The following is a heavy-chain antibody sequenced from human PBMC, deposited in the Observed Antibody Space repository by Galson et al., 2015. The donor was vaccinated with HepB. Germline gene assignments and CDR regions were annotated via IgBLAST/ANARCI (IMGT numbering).Heavy chain of an antibody. Sequence: QSGAEVKEPGESLKISCKGSGYSFTSYWIGWVRQMPGKGLEWMGIIYPGDSDTKYSPSFQGQVTISADKSINTAYLQWGSLKASDTAMYYCAKMTTVTAPFDYWGQRTLVTVSS. CDR3: AKMTTVTAPFDY. D-gene: IGHD4-11*01. CDR1: GYSFTSYW. CDR2: IYPGDSDT. J-gene: IGHJ4*02. V-gene: IGHV5-51*01.